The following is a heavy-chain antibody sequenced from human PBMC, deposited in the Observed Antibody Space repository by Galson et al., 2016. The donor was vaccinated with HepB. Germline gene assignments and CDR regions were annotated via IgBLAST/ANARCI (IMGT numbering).Heavy chain of an antibody. CDR3: ARGGRWELLLYPFDI. V-gene: IGHV5-51*01. Sequence: QSGAEVKKPGESLKISCKGSGYRFTSYWIGWMRQMPGKGLEWMGIIYPDDSDTRYSPSFQGQVTFSADKSISTAYLQWSSLKASDTAMYYCARGGRWELLLYPFDIWGQGTMVTVSS. D-gene: IGHD1-26*01. J-gene: IGHJ3*02. CDR1: GYRFTSYW. CDR2: IYPDDSDT.